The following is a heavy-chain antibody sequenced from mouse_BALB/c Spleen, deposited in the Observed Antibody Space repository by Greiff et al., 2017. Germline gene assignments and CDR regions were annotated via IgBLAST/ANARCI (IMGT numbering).Heavy chain of an antibody. CDR3: ARGGYYGSSSYWYFDV. CDR2: IWGDGST. CDR1: GFSLTGYG. J-gene: IGHJ1*01. D-gene: IGHD1-1*01. Sequence: VQLQQSGPGLVAPSQSLSITCTVSGFSLTGYGVNWVRQPPGKGLEWLGMIWGDGSTDYNSALKSRLSISKDNSKSQVFLKMNSLQTDDTARYYCARGGYYGSSSYWYFDVWGAGTTVTVSS. V-gene: IGHV2-6-7*01.